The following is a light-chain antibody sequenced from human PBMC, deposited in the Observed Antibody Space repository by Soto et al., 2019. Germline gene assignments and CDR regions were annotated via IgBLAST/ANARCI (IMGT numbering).Light chain of an antibody. Sequence: EIVMTQSPATLSVSPGERATLSCRASQSVSSNLAWYQQKPGQAPRLLIYGASTRATGIPARFSGSGSGTESALTISSLQSEDFAVYCCQQYNNLPLTFGPGTKVDIK. CDR3: QQYNNLPLT. CDR1: QSVSSN. V-gene: IGKV3-15*01. J-gene: IGKJ3*01. CDR2: GAS.